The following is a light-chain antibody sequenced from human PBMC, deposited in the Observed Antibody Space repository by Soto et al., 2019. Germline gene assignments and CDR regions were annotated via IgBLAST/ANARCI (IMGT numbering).Light chain of an antibody. V-gene: IGKV1-39*01. J-gene: IGKJ4*01. CDR2: SAS. CDR1: ESISDY. Sequence: IQLTQSPSSLSASVGDRVTIVCRARESISDYLNWYQLKSGEAPKVLIYSASTLRGGVPSRFSGTGSGTEFTLTISSLQPEDVATYYCQQTFSHLLSFGGGTTVEIK. CDR3: QQTFSHLLS.